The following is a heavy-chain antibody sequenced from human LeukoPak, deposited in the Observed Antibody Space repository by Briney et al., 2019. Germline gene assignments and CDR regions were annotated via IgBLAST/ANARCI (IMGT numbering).Heavy chain of an antibody. Sequence: GGSLRLSCAASGFTFSSYWMHWVRHAPGKGLVWVSRIKTDGSRTRYADFAQGRFTISRDNAKNTLYLQMNSLRAEDTAVYYCARDGYEFRAFDIWGQGTMVTVSP. D-gene: IGHD5-12*01. CDR3: ARDGYEFRAFDI. CDR1: GFTFSSYW. J-gene: IGHJ3*02. CDR2: IKTDGSRT. V-gene: IGHV3-74*01.